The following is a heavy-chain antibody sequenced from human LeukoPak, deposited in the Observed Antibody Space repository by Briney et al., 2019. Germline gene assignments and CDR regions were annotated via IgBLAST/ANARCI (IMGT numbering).Heavy chain of an antibody. J-gene: IGHJ6*02. CDR1: GGSISSYY. CDR2: IYTSGST. Sequence: PSETLSLTCTVSGGSISSYYWSWIRQPAGKGLEWIGRIYTSGSTNYNPSLKSRVTMSVDTSKNQFSLKLSSVTAADTAVYYCARDLQQLVRNYYYGMDVWGQGTTVTVFS. D-gene: IGHD6-13*01. CDR3: ARDLQQLVRNYYYGMDV. V-gene: IGHV4-4*07.